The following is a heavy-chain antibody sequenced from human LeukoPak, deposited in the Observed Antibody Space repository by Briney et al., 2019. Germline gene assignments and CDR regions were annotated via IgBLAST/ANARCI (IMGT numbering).Heavy chain of an antibody. CDR2: VSYDGSNK. Sequence: GGSLRLSCAASGFTFSSYAMYWVRQAPGKGLEWVAVVSYDGSNKYYADSVKGRFTISRDNSKNTLYLQMNSLRAEDTAVYYCARVGRDDFWSGYSYGFDIWGQGTMVTVSS. J-gene: IGHJ3*02. V-gene: IGHV3-30-3*01. CDR3: ARVGRDDFWSGYSYGFDI. CDR1: GFTFSSYA. D-gene: IGHD3-3*01.